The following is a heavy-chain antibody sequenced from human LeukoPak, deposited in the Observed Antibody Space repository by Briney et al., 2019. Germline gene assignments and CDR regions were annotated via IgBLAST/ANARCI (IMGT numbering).Heavy chain of an antibody. J-gene: IGHJ4*02. CDR3: ARGDYGEDDFVTLDY. V-gene: IGHV4-34*01. D-gene: IGHD4-17*01. CDR2: INHSGST. Sequence: SETLSLTCAVYGGSFSGYYWSWISQLPGKGLEWIGEINHSGSTNYNPSLKSRVTISVDTSKNQFSLKLSSVTAADTAVYYCARGDYGEDDFVTLDYWGQGTLVTVSS. CDR1: GGSFSGYY.